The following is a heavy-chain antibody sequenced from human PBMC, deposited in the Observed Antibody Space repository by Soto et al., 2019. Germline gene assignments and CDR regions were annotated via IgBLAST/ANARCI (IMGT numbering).Heavy chain of an antibody. CDR3: AASICYYCMDV. Sequence: GASMKISCNASAYTFTNYRIGWLRQLPGKRLEWMGIIYPGDSDTKYNTSLQGEITISADKSITTTYLRWTSLKASDTANYYWAASICYYCMDVWGQGTTVTVSS. CDR2: IYPGDSDT. CDR1: AYTFTNYR. V-gene: IGHV5-51*01. J-gene: IGHJ6*02.